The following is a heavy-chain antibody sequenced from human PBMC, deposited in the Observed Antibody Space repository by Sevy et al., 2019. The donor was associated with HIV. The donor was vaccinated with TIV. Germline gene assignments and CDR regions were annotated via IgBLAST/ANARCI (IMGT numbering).Heavy chain of an antibody. CDR2: IAGHSGDT. D-gene: IGHD3-10*01. J-gene: IGHJ4*02. CDR3: AGDRRFFYQY. Sequence: ASVKVSCKTSGFLFDDYSIAWIRQAPGQALEWLGRIAGHSGDTDYAEKFQGRVTMTTRPSTRTVYMELRSLNVDDTGVYYCAGDRRFFYQYWGQGTSVTVSS. CDR1: GFLFDDYS. V-gene: IGHV1-18*01.